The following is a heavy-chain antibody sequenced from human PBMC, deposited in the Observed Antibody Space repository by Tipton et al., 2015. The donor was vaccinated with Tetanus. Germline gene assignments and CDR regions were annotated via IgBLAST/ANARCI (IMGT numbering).Heavy chain of an antibody. J-gene: IGHJ2*01. V-gene: IGHV4-4*07. Sequence: TLSLTCTVSGGSVSTYYWSWVRQPAGKGLGWIGRIFLSGTTYYSPPLESRVTMSADTSKNQFSLKLSSVTAADTAVYYCARAAGSRYFDLWGRGTLVTVSS. CDR2: IFLSGTT. CDR1: GGSVSTYY. CDR3: ARAAGSRYFDL.